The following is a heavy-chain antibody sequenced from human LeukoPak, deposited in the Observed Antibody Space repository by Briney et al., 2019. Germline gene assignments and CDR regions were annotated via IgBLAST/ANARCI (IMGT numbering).Heavy chain of an antibody. D-gene: IGHD3-9*01. Sequence: SETLSLTCTVSGGSISSSSYYWVWIRQPPGKGLEWIGSIYYSGSTYYNPSLKSRVTISVDTSKNQFSLKLSSVTAADTAVYYCARVPTYFDWLLAKDAFDIWGQGTMVTVSS. V-gene: IGHV4-39*07. CDR1: GGSISSSSYY. CDR2: IYYSGST. CDR3: ARVPTYFDWLLAKDAFDI. J-gene: IGHJ3*02.